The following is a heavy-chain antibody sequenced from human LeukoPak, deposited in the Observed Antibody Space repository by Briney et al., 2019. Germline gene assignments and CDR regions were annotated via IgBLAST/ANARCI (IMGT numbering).Heavy chain of an antibody. CDR3: AKLDWNGYFDY. CDR1: GFTFSSYG. V-gene: IGHV3-30*18. Sequence: GGSLRLSCAASGFTFSSYGMHWVRQAPGKGLEWVAVISYDGGNKYYADSVKGRFTISRDNSKNTLYLQMNSLRAEDTAVYYCAKLDWNGYFDYWGQGTLVTVSS. J-gene: IGHJ4*02. CDR2: ISYDGGNK. D-gene: IGHD1-1*01.